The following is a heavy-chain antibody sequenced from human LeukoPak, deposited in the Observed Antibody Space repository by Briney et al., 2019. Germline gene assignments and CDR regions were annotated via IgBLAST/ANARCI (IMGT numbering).Heavy chain of an antibody. J-gene: IGHJ4*02. V-gene: IGHV3-23*01. Sequence: PGGSLRLSCAASGFTFSSYVMTWVRQAPGKGLEWVSDISGSGDTRHYADSVEGRSTISRDNSKNTLYLQMNSLRAEDTAVYYCAKTYSNFWSAIDYWGQGTLVTVSS. CDR2: ISGSGDTR. CDR3: AKTYSNFWSAIDY. CDR1: GFTFSSYV. D-gene: IGHD3-3*01.